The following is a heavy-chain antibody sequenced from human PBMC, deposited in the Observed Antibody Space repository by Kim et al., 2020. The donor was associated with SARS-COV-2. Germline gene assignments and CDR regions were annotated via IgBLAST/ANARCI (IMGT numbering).Heavy chain of an antibody. D-gene: IGHD6-13*01. V-gene: IGHV3-33*01. J-gene: IGHJ2*01. Sequence: GGSLRLSCAASGFTFSTYDMHWVRQAPGKGLEWVAVIWRDGSYEYFADSVQGRFTISRDNSKNTVYLQMNSLRAEDTAVYFCARQQVHLIAAAGTKNWYFDLWGRGTLVTVSS. CDR1: GFTFSTYD. CDR3: ARQQVHLIAAAGTKNWYFDL. CDR2: IWRDGSYE.